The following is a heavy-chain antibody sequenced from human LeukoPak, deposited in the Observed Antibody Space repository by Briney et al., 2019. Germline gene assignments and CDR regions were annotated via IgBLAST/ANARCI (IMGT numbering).Heavy chain of an antibody. Sequence: SETLSLTCTVYGFSISYYYWSWIRQPPGKALEWIARIYSSGNNNYYPSLVSRGIMSAGASTKQTSQKLISVMTADTSAYYCAGAHTVTYNGGSCPYVLDSWGQGTLVTVSS. CDR1: GFSISYYY. CDR3: AGAHTVTYNGGSCPYVLDS. V-gene: IGHV4-4*07. J-gene: IGHJ4*02. CDR2: IYSSGNN. D-gene: IGHD5-12*01.